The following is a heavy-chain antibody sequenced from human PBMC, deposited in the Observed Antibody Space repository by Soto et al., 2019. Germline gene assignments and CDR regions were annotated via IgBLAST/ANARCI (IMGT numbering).Heavy chain of an antibody. CDR2: ISAYNGNT. CDR3: AKEKYYDSSGYFLFDS. CDR1: GYTFTSYG. Sequence: ASVKVSCKASGYTFTSYGISWVRQAPGQGLEWMGWISAYNGNTNYAQKLQGRVTMTTDTSTSTAYMELRSLRSDDTAVYYCAKEKYYDSSGYFLFDSWGEGTLVSVPS. V-gene: IGHV1-18*01. D-gene: IGHD3-22*01. J-gene: IGHJ4*02.